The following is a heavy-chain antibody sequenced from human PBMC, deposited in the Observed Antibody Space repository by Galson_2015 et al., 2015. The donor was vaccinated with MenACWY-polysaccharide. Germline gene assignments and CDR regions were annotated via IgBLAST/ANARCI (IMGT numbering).Heavy chain of an antibody. J-gene: IGHJ4*02. CDR2: IKQDGSEK. CDR1: GFTFSNAW. Sequence: SLRLSCAASGFTFSNAWMSWVRQAPGKGLEWVANIKQDGSEKYYVDSVKGRFTISRDNAKNSLYLQMNSLRAEDTAVYYCARDSAPGYWGQGTLVTVSS. V-gene: IGHV3-7*01. D-gene: IGHD3-10*01. CDR3: ARDSAPGY.